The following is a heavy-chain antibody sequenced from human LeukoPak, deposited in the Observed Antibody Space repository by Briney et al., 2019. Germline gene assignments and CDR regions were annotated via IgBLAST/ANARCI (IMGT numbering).Heavy chain of an antibody. J-gene: IGHJ4*02. CDR1: GGSVSSGNYY. CDR3: ARYSSSWYYFDY. CDR2: IYYSGST. Sequence: PSETLSLTCTVSGGSVSSGNYYRSWIRQPPGRGLEWVGYIYYSGSTNYNPSLKSRVTISVDTSKNQFSLKLSSVTAADTAVYYCARYSSSWYYFDYWGQGTLVTVSS. V-gene: IGHV4-61*01. D-gene: IGHD6-13*01.